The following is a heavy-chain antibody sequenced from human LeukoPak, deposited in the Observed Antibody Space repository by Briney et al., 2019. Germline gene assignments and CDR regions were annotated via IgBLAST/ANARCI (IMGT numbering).Heavy chain of an antibody. CDR3: ARDSYTYCGGDCYIDY. CDR2: ISHDGSNK. Sequence: PGGSPRLSCAASGFTFSSYAMHWVRQAPGKGLEWVAVISHDGSNKYYADSVKGRFTISRDNSKNTLYLQMNSLRAEDTAVYYCARDSYTYCGGDCYIDYWGQGTLVTVSS. CDR1: GFTFSSYA. J-gene: IGHJ4*02. D-gene: IGHD2-21*02. V-gene: IGHV3-30-3*01.